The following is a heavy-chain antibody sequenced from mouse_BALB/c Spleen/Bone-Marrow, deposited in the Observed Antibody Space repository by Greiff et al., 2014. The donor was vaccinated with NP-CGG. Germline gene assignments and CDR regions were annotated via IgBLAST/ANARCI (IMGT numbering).Heavy chain of an antibody. Sequence: EVQGVESGPGLVKPSQTVSLTCTVTGISITTGNYRWSWLRQFPGNKLEWIGYIYYSGTITYNPSLTSRTTITRDTSKNQFFLEMNSLTAEDTATYYCARGAMITTGYFDYWGQGTTLTVSS. V-gene: IGHV3-5*02. CDR3: ARGAMITTGYFDY. D-gene: IGHD2-4*01. CDR1: GISITTGNYR. J-gene: IGHJ2*01. CDR2: IYYSGTI.